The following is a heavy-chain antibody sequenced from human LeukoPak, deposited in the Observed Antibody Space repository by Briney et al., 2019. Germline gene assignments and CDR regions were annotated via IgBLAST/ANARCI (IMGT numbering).Heavy chain of an antibody. Sequence: SETLSLTCAVSGYSISSGGYYWSWIRQHPGKGLEWIGYIYYSGSTYYNPSLKSRVTISVDTSKNQFSLKLSSVTAADTAVYYCARGPPSRVTIFGVVPGGYFDYWGQGTLVTVSS. J-gene: IGHJ4*02. D-gene: IGHD3-3*01. CDR1: GYSISSGGYY. CDR2: IYYSGST. CDR3: ARGPPSRVTIFGVVPGGYFDY. V-gene: IGHV4-31*11.